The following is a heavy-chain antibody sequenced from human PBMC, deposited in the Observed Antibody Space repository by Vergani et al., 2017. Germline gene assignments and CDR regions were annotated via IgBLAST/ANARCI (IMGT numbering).Heavy chain of an antibody. J-gene: IGHJ6*02. CDR3: SKEGKQTDEQWPLIGDGMDV. CDR1: GFTFDDYA. Sequence: EVQLVESGGGLVQPGRSLRLSCVASGFTFDDYAMHWVRQAPGKGLEWVSGISWNSGSIGYVDSVKGRFTISRDNAKNSLYLQMNSLRAEDTALYYCSKEGKQTDEQWPLIGDGMDVWGQGTTVTVSS. D-gene: IGHD6-19*01. V-gene: IGHV3-9*01. CDR2: ISWNSGSI.